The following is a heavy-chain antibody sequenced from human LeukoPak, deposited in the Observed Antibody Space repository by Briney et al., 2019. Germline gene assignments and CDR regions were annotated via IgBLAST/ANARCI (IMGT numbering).Heavy chain of an antibody. V-gene: IGHV4-59*01. D-gene: IGHD3-10*01. CDR2: IYYSGST. CDR1: GGSISSYY. J-gene: IGHJ6*03. CDR3: ARDSPYYYGSGSATYYMDV. Sequence: SETLSLTCTVSGGSISSYYWTWIRQPPGKGLEWIGYIYYSGSTNYNPSLKSRVTISVDTSKNQFSLKLSSVTAADTAVYYCARDSPYYYGSGSATYYMDVWGKGTTVTISS.